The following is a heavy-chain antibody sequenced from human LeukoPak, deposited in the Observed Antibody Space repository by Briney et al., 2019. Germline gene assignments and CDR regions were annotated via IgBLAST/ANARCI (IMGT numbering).Heavy chain of an antibody. CDR2: IWYDGSNK. J-gene: IGHJ4*02. D-gene: IGHD3-10*01. CDR1: GFTFSSYG. Sequence: GRSLRLSCAASGFTFSSYGMHWVRQAPGKGLEWVAVIWYDGSNKYYADSVKGRFTISRDNSKNTLYLQMNSLRAEDTAVYYCAREARYHYGESLDYWGQGTLVTVSS. CDR3: AREARYHYGESLDY. V-gene: IGHV3-33*01.